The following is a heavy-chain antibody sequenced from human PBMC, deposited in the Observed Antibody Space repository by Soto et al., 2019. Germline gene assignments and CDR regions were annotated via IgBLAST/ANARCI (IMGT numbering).Heavy chain of an antibody. V-gene: IGHV4-59*08. CDR1: GGSISSYY. CDR2: IYYSGST. Sequence: SETLSLTCTVSGGSISSYYWSWIRQPPGKGLEWIGYIYYSGSTNYNPSLKSRVTISVDTSKNQFSLKLSSVTAADTAVYYCARIREYDSSGYYYDHYYFDYWGQGTLVTVSS. J-gene: IGHJ4*02. D-gene: IGHD3-22*01. CDR3: ARIREYDSSGYYYDHYYFDY.